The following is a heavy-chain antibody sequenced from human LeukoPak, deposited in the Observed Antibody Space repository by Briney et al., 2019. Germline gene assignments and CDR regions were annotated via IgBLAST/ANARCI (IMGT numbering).Heavy chain of an antibody. CDR1: GFTFSSYG. V-gene: IGHV3-30*18. D-gene: IGHD6-19*01. J-gene: IGHJ4*02. Sequence: GGSLRLSCAASGFTFSSYGMHWVRQAPGKGLEWVAVISYDGSNKYYADSVKGRFTISRDNSKNTLYLQMNSLRAEDTAVYHCAKDFQWLDCFDYWGQGTLVTVSS. CDR3: AKDFQWLDCFDY. CDR2: ISYDGSNK.